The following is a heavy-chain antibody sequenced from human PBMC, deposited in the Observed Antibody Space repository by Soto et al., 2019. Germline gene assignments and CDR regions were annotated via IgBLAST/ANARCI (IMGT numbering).Heavy chain of an antibody. V-gene: IGHV3-23*01. Sequence: EVHLLESGGGWVQPGGSLRLSCAASGFTFSNYAMTWVRQTPGKGLEWVSEISGSGGTTYSADSVKGRFTISRDNSKNPLYLQMNRLRAEDTAVYYCASFLLAWYRGLDYWGQGTLVTLSS. CDR1: GFTFSNYA. J-gene: IGHJ4*02. CDR2: ISGSGGTT. CDR3: ASFLLAWYRGLDY. D-gene: IGHD1-1*01.